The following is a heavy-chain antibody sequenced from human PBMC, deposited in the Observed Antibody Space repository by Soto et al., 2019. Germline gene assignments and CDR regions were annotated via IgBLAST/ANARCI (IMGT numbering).Heavy chain of an antibody. CDR2: IYWDDDK. Sequence: QITLKESGPTLVKSTQTLTLTCTFSGFSLTTSGVGVGWIRQPPGKALEWLALIYWDDDKRYSPSLKSRLTTPKDTSKNHVVIMMTTMDPVDTATYYWAHSLGDDWFDPWGQGTLVAVSS. D-gene: IGHD3-16*01. CDR1: GFSLTTSGVG. V-gene: IGHV2-5*02. CDR3: AHSLGDDWFDP. J-gene: IGHJ5*02.